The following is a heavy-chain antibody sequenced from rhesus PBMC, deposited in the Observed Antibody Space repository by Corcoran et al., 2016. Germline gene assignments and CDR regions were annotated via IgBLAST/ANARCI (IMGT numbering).Heavy chain of an antibody. Sequence: QVQLVQSGAEVKKPGSSVKVSCKASGYTFTDYYMHWVRQAPRQGLEWMGWINPYNDKTKYTQKFQGRVTMTSDTSTSTAYMELSSLRSEDTAVYYCARVGYDSGSSEYFEFWGQGALVTVSS. V-gene: IGHV1S2*01. D-gene: IGHD3-28*01. CDR1: GYTFTDYY. J-gene: IGHJ1*01. CDR2: INPYNDKT. CDR3: ARVGYDSGSSEYFEF.